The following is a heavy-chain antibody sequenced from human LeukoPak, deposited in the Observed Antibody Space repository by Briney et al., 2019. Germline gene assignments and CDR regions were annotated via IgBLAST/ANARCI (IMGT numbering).Heavy chain of an antibody. CDR3: ARGVNYYGSGSYYNDY. J-gene: IGHJ4*02. V-gene: IGHV1-8*01. CDR2: MNPNSGNT. CDR1: GYTFTSYD. D-gene: IGHD3-10*01. Sequence: ASVKVSCKASGYTFTSYDINWVRQATGQGLEWMGWMNPNSGNTGYAQKFQGRVTMTRNTSISTAYMELSSLRSEDTAVYYCARGVNYYGSGSYYNDYWGQGTLVTVSS.